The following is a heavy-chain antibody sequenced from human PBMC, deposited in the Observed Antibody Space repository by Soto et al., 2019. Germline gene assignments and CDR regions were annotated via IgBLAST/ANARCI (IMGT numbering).Heavy chain of an antibody. CDR1: GFTFSSYG. J-gene: IGHJ6*02. V-gene: IGHV3-30*18. Sequence: LRLSCAASGFTFSSYGMHWVRQAPGKGLEWVAVISYDGSNKYYADSVKGRFTISRDNSKNTLYLQMNSLRAEDTAVYYCAKDPGFWSGYLYYYYYGMDVWGQGTTVTVSS. D-gene: IGHD3-3*01. CDR2: ISYDGSNK. CDR3: AKDPGFWSGYLYYYYYGMDV.